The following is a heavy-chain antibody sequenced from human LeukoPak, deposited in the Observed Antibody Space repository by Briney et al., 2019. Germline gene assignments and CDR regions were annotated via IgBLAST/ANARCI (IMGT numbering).Heavy chain of an antibody. D-gene: IGHD3-22*01. CDR2: INPNSGGT. CDR3: ARFGWRVDSSGYYFDY. CDR1: GYTFTGYY. V-gene: IGHV1-2*02. J-gene: IGHJ4*02. Sequence: ASVKVSCKASGYTFTGYYMHWVRQAPGQGLEWMGWINPNSGGTNYAQKFQGRVTMTRDTSISTAYMELSRLRSDDTAVYYCARFGWRVDSSGYYFDYWGQGTLVTVSS.